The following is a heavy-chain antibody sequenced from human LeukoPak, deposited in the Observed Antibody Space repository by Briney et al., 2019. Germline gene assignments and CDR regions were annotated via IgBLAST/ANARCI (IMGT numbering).Heavy chain of an antibody. CDR2: IYYSVSA. V-gene: IGHV4-59*01. Sequence: SETLSLTCSVSAGSIISYYWSWIRQPPGKGLEWIGYIYYSVSANYNPSLKSRVTISVDTSKNQFSLRLNSVTPADTAVYYCARSTYYAMDVWGQGTTVTVSS. CDR3: ARSTYYAMDV. J-gene: IGHJ6*02. CDR1: AGSIISYY.